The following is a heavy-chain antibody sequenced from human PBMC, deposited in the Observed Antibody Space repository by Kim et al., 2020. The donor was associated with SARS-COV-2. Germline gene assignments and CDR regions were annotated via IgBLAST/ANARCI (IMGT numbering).Heavy chain of an antibody. CDR1: GFTFSSYA. J-gene: IGHJ5*02. Sequence: GGSLRLSCAASGFTFSSYAMSWVRQAPGKGLEWVSAISGSGGSTYYADSVKGRFTISRDNSKNTLYLQMNSLRAEDTAVYYCAKVAGQRDLPINWFDPWGQGTLVTVSS. D-gene: IGHD1-1*01. CDR2: ISGSGGST. CDR3: AKVAGQRDLPINWFDP. V-gene: IGHV3-23*01.